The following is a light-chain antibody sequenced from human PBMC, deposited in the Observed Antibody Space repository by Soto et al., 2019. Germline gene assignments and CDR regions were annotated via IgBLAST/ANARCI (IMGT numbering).Light chain of an antibody. J-gene: IGLJ1*01. CDR3: SAWDASLNGYV. CDR1: SSNIGSKT. CDR2: NSY. V-gene: IGLV1-44*01. Sequence: QAVVTQPPSASGTPGQRVTISCSGSSSNIGSKTVNWYQQVPGTVPKLLIYNSYQRPSGVPDRFSGSKSGTSASLAISGLQSEDEADYYCSAWDASLNGYVFGTGTKVTVL.